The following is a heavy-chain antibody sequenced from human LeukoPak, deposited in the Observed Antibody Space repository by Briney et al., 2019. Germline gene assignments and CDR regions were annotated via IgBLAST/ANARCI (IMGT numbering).Heavy chain of an antibody. Sequence: PSETLSLTCAVYGGSFSGFYWSWIRQPPMKGLEWIGEINHSGGTNYNTSLKSRVTISVDTSKKQFSLKLTSVTAADTAVYYRARGAGDYARYYFDDWGQGTLVTVSS. CDR1: GGSFSGFY. CDR2: INHSGGT. J-gene: IGHJ4*02. CDR3: ARGAGDYARYYFDD. D-gene: IGHD4-17*01. V-gene: IGHV4-34*01.